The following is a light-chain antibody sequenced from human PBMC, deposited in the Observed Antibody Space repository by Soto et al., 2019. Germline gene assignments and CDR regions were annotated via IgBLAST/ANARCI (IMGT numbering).Light chain of an antibody. CDR1: QSISSW. J-gene: IGKJ2*01. CDR2: KAS. CDR3: QQYNSYSYT. Sequence: DIQMTQSPSTLSASVGDRVTITCRASQSISSWLAWYQQKPGKAPKLLIYKASNLERGVPSRFSGSGSGTEFTLCITSLQPDDFATYYCQQYNSYSYTFGQGTKLEIK. V-gene: IGKV1-5*03.